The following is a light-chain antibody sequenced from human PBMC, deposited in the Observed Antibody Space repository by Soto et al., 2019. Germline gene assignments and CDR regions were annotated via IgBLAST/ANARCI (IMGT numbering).Light chain of an antibody. CDR1: SSNLGSNT. CDR2: SNN. V-gene: IGLV1-44*01. CDR3: ASWDDSLNGPYV. Sequence: QSVLTQPPSASGTPGQRVTISCSGSSSNLGSNTVNWYQQLPGTAPQLLIYSNNQRPSWVPDRFSGSKSGTSASLAISGLQSEDEADYYCASWDDSLNGPYVFVTGTKVTAL. J-gene: IGLJ1*01.